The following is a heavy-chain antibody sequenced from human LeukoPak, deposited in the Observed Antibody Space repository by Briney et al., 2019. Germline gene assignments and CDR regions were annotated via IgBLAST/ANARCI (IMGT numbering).Heavy chain of an antibody. CDR2: IWYDGSNK. J-gene: IGHJ3*02. CDR3: AREASDAFDI. Sequence: GRSLRRFCAASGFTFSSYDMHWVRQAPGKGLVWVALIWYDGSNKNYADSVKGRFTISRDNSKNTLFLQMNSLRAEDTAVYYCAREASDAFDIWGQGTMVTVSS. V-gene: IGHV3-33*01. CDR1: GFTFSSYD.